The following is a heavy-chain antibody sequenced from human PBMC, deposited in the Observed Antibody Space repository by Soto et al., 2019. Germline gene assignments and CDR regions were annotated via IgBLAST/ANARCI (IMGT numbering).Heavy chain of an antibody. V-gene: IGHV4-59*08. CDR2: IYYSGST. J-gene: IGHJ5*02. Sequence: QVQLQESGPGLVKPSETLSLTCTVSGGSISSYYWSWIRQPPGKGLEWIGYIYYSGSTNYNPSLKSRVTISVDTSKNQFSLKLSSVTAADTAVYYCARGWGCSGGSCYPGHNWFDPWGQGTLVTVSS. CDR3: ARGWGCSGGSCYPGHNWFDP. D-gene: IGHD2-15*01. CDR1: GGSISSYY.